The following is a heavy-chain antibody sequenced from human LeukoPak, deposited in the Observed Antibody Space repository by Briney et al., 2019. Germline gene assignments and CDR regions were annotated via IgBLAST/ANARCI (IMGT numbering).Heavy chain of an antibody. V-gene: IGHV4-39*07. CDR1: GVSISSSYYY. CDR3: ARQTGSGLFILP. J-gene: IGHJ4*02. D-gene: IGHD3/OR15-3a*01. Sequence: PSETLSLTCIVSGVSISSSYYYWGWIRQPPGKGLEWIGSIYYSGSTYYNSSLKSRVTISVDTSKNQFSLKVSSVTAADTAVYYCARQTGSGLFILPGGQGTLVTVSS. CDR2: IYYSGST.